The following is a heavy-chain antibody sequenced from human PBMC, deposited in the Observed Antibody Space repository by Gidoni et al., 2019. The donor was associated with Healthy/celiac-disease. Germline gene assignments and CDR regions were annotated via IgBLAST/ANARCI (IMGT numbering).Heavy chain of an antibody. CDR1: GGSFSGYY. D-gene: IGHD3-10*01. CDR2: INHSGST. J-gene: IGHJ4*02. V-gene: IGHV4-34*01. CDR3: ARRFSGAFGIWRY. Sequence: QVQLQQWGAGLLKPSETLSLTCAVYGGSFSGYYWSWIRQPPGKGLEWIGEINHSGSTNYNPSLKSRVTISVDTSKNQFSLKLSSVTAADTAVYYCARRFSGAFGIWRYWGQGTLVTVSS.